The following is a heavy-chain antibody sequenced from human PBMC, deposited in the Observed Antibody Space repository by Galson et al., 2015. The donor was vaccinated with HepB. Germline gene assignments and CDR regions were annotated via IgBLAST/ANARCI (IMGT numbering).Heavy chain of an antibody. Sequence: SLRLSCAASGFNVNSNYMSWVRQAPGKGLEWVSVYYSGGTIKYADSVKGRFTISRDDSRNMLYLQMNSLRPEDTAVYYCARDPHYKGPGSYFDCWGQGTLVTVSS. CDR1: GFNVNSNY. D-gene: IGHD3-10*01. J-gene: IGHJ4*02. CDR2: YYSGGTI. V-gene: IGHV3-66*02. CDR3: ARDPHYKGPGSYFDC.